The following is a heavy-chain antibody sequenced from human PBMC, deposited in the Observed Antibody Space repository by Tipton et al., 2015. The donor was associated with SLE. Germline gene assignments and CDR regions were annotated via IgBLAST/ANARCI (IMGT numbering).Heavy chain of an antibody. V-gene: IGHV3-30*04. J-gene: IGHJ3*02. CDR2: ISYDGSNK. Sequence: SLRLSCAASGFTFSSYAMHWVRQAPGKGLEWVAVISYDGSNKYYADSVKGRFTISRDNSKNTLYLQMNSLRAEDTAVYYCAREGVVPDSAFDIWGQGTMVTVSS. CDR3: AREGVVPDSAFDI. CDR1: GFTFSSYA. D-gene: IGHD2-2*01.